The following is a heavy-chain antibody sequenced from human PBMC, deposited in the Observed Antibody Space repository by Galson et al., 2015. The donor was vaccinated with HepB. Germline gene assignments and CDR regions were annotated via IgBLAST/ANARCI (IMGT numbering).Heavy chain of an antibody. Sequence: SLRLSCAASGFTFSSYGMHWVRQAPGKGLEWVAVISYDGSNKYYADSVKGRFTISRDNSKNTLYLQMNSLRAEDTAVYYCAKEVIYDFWSGSIFDYWGQGTLVTVSS. D-gene: IGHD3-3*01. J-gene: IGHJ4*02. CDR1: GFTFSSYG. CDR3: AKEVIYDFWSGSIFDY. V-gene: IGHV3-30*18. CDR2: ISYDGSNK.